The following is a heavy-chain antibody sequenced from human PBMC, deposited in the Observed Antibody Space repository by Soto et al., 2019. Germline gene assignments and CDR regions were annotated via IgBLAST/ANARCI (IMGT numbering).Heavy chain of an antibody. CDR2: ISKDGRAT. Sequence: GGSLRLSCAASGFTFNTFWMHWVRQAPGKGLACLAVISKDGRATAFADSVRGRFTIPRDNAKNALYLQMNSLRAEDTAVYYCVRGTNDWKGMDVWGQGTTVTVSS. J-gene: IGHJ6*02. CDR1: GFTFNTFW. D-gene: IGHD1-1*01. V-gene: IGHV3-74*01. CDR3: VRGTNDWKGMDV.